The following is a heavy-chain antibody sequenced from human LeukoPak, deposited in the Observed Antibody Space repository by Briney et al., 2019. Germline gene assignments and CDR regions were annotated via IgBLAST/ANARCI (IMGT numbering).Heavy chain of an antibody. Sequence: GGSLRLSCAASGFTFSSYGMHWVRQAPGKGLEWVAFIRYDGSNKYYADSVKGRFTISRDNSKNTLYLQMNSLRAEDTAVYYCAKVGLRDYGDYAPSYYYYYYMDVWGKGTTVTVSS. D-gene: IGHD4-17*01. V-gene: IGHV3-30*02. CDR1: GFTFSSYG. J-gene: IGHJ6*03. CDR2: IRYDGSNK. CDR3: AKVGLRDYGDYAPSYYYYYYMDV.